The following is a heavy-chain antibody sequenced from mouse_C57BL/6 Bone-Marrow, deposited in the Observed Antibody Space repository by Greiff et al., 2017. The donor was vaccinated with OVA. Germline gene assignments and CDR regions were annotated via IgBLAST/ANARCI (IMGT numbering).Heavy chain of an antibody. V-gene: IGHV1-82*01. D-gene: IGHD3-2*02. CDR3: ARQLRRGFAY. Sequence: QVQLQQSGPELVKPGASVKISCKASGYAFSSSWMNWVKQRPGKGLEWIGRLYPGDGDTNYNGKFKGKATLTADKSSSTAYMQLSSLTSEDSAVFFCARQLRRGFAYWGQGTLVTVSA. CDR2: LYPGDGDT. J-gene: IGHJ3*01. CDR1: GYAFSSSW.